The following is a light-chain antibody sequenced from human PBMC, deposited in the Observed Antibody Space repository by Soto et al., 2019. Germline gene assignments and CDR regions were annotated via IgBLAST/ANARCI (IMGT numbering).Light chain of an antibody. J-gene: IGKJ4*01. V-gene: IGKV3-11*01. CDR3: QKRCDWPLT. CDR2: DAS. Sequence: EIVLTQSPATLSLSPGERATLSCRASQSVSSQLAWYQQKPGQAPRLLIYDASNRATGIPARFSGSGSATDFTLTISSLEPEDFAVYYCQKRCDWPLTFGGGTKVDIK. CDR1: QSVSSQ.